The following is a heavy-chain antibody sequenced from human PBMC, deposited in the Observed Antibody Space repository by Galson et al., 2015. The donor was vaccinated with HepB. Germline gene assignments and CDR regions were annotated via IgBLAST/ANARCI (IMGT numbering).Heavy chain of an antibody. Sequence: SLRLSCAASGFTFSHYGMHWVRQAPGKGLEWVAVIACDGNSQYYLDSVRGRFTISRDNSGNTLYLEMSSLRAEDTAAYFCAKEKDYCASQSYSDWGRGTLVTVSS. V-gene: IGHV3-30*18. CDR1: GFTFSHYG. CDR3: AKEKDYCASQSYSD. D-gene: IGHD3-10*01. J-gene: IGHJ4*02. CDR2: IACDGNSQ.